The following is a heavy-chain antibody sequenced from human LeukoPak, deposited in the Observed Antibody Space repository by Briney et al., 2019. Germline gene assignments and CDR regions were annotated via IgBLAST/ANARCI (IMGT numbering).Heavy chain of an antibody. CDR3: ARGSGSSSPYDY. CDR1: GFTFSSYA. D-gene: IGHD6-6*01. J-gene: IGHJ4*02. Sequence: GGSLRLSCAASGFTFSSYAMSWVRQAPGKGLEWLSAISGSGGTTHYADSVKGRFTISRDNAKNSLYLQMNSLRAEDTAVYYCARGSGSSSPYDYWGQGTLVTVSS. V-gene: IGHV3-23*01. CDR2: ISGSGGTT.